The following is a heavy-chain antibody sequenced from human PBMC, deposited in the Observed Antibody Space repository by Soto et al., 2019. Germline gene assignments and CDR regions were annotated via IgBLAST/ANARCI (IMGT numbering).Heavy chain of an antibody. J-gene: IGHJ3*02. V-gene: IGHV1-46*01. Sequence: ASVKVSFKVSGYTFISYYMHWLRQAPGQGLEWMGIINPSGGSTTYAQKFQGRVTLTRDTSTSTFYMDLSSLTSEDTAVYYCARGGTGSTSSPEAFDIWGQGTMVTVSS. CDR2: INPSGGST. D-gene: IGHD2-2*01. CDR3: ARGGTGSTSSPEAFDI. CDR1: GYTFISYY.